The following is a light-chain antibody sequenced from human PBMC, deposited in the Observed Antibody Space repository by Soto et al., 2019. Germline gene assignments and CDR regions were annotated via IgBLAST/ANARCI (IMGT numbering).Light chain of an antibody. CDR2: GAS. Sequence: EIVLTQSPATLSVSQGERATLSCRASESVSNNLAWYQQKPGQAPRLLIFGASARATGIPARFSGSGSGTEFTLTISSLQSEDFAVYYCQQYHKWPLTFGGGTKVEIK. J-gene: IGKJ4*01. CDR3: QQYHKWPLT. V-gene: IGKV3-15*01. CDR1: ESVSNN.